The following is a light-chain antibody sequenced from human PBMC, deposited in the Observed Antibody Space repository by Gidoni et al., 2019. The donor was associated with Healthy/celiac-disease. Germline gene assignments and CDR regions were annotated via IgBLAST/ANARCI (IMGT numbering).Light chain of an antibody. CDR1: QSVSSSY. Sequence: EIVLTQSTGTLSLSPGERATLSCRASQSVSSSYLALYQQKPGQAPRLLIYGASSSATGIPYRFSGSGSGTDFTLTISRLEPEDFAVYYCQQYGSSPTFGQXTKVEIK. J-gene: IGKJ1*01. V-gene: IGKV3-20*01. CDR3: QQYGSSPT. CDR2: GAS.